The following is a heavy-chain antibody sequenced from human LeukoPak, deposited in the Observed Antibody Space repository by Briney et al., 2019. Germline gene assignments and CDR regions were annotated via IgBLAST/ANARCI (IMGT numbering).Heavy chain of an antibody. CDR2: ISTYNGNT. D-gene: IGHD6-19*01. V-gene: IGHV1-18*01. CDR3: TREGGYSSGWYDY. J-gene: IGHJ4*02. CDR1: GYTLTELS. Sequence: ASVKVSCKVSGYTLTELSMHWVRQALGQGLEWMGWISTYNGNTKYSQKLQGRVTMTTDTSTSTVYMELKSLRSDDTAVYYCTREGGYSSGWYDYWGQGTLVTVSS.